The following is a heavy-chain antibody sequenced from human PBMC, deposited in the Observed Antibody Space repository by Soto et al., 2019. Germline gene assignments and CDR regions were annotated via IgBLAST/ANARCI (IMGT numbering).Heavy chain of an antibody. CDR1: GGSISRYF. CDR2: IYYSGST. V-gene: IGHV4-59*01. D-gene: IGHD1-26*01. CDR3: ARQWERYYYYGMDV. Sequence: QVQLQESGPGLVKPSETLSLTCTVSGGSISRYFWSWIRQPPGKGLEWIGYIYYSGSTNYNPSLKRRVTISVDPSKNQFSLKLSSVTAADTAVYYCARQWERYYYYGMDVWGHGTTVTVSS. J-gene: IGHJ6*02.